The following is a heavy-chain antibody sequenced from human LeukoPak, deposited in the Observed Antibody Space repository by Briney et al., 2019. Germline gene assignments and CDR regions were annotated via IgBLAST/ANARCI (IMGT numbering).Heavy chain of an antibody. CDR1: GFTFSSYA. D-gene: IGHD6-13*01. Sequence: PGGSLRLSCAASGFTFSSYAMTWVRQAPGKGLERVSTISGSGGSTYSADSVKGRFTISRDNSKNTLYLQMSSLRAEDTAVYYCAKDGSSSWYYYYYGMDVWGQGSTVTVYS. CDR2: ISGSGGST. J-gene: IGHJ6*02. CDR3: AKDGSSSWYYYYYGMDV. V-gene: IGHV3-23*01.